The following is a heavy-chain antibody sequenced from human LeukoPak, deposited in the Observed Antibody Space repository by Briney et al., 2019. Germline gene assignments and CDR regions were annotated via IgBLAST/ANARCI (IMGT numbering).Heavy chain of an antibody. CDR2: VYYSGST. Sequence: SETLPLTCTVSGGSISSHYWSWIRQPPGKGLEWIGSVYYSGSTNYNPSLKSRVTISVDRSKNQFSLKLNFVTAADTVVYYCARWDGYDDYFDPWGQGILVTVSS. D-gene: IGHD5-12*01. J-gene: IGHJ4*02. V-gene: IGHV4-59*11. CDR3: ARWDGYDDYFDP. CDR1: GGSISSHY.